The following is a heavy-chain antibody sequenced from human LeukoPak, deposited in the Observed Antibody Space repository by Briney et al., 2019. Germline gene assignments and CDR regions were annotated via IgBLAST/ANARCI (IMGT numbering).Heavy chain of an antibody. V-gene: IGHV3-30*02. CDR2: IRYDGSNK. D-gene: IGHD3-9*01. Sequence: GGSLRLSCAASGFTFSSYGMHWVRQAPGKGLEWVAFIRYDGSNKYYADSVKGRFTISRDNSKNTLYLQMNSLRAEDTAVYYCARKLRYFDWLSDYRYYFDYWGQGTLVTVSS. CDR1: GFTFSSYG. J-gene: IGHJ4*02. CDR3: ARKLRYFDWLSDYRYYFDY.